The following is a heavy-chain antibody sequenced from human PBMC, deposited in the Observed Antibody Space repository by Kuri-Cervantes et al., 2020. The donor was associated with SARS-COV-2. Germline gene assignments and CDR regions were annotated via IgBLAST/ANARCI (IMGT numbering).Heavy chain of an antibody. V-gene: IGHV1-69*04. CDR2: IIPILGTA. Sequence: SVKVSCKASGGTFSSYAISWVRQAPGQGLEWMGRIIPILGTANYAQKFQGRVTITADKSTSTAYMELSSLRSEDTAVYYCAAWGFPIVGATGPDAFDIWGQGTMVAVSS. D-gene: IGHD1-26*01. CDR1: GGTFSSYA. CDR3: AAWGFPIVGATGPDAFDI. J-gene: IGHJ3*02.